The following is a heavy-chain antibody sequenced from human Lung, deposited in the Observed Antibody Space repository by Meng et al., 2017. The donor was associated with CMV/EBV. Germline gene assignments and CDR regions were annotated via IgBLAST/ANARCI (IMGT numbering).Heavy chain of an antibody. V-gene: IGHV1-3*01. D-gene: IGHD2-2*01. J-gene: IGHJ4*02. CDR3: ARTGCSSSSCYDY. Sequence: HVQLLQSGDELKKPGGSVKVSCQASGYSFTTDAMHWVRQAPGQRLEWMGWINAGNGNTKYSEKFQSRVTITRDTATSTAYMELSSLRSEDTAVYYCARTGCSSSSCYDYWGQGTLVTVSS. CDR2: INAGNGNT. CDR1: GYSFTTDA.